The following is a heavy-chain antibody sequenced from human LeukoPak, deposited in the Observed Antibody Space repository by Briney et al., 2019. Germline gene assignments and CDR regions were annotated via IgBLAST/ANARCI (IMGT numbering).Heavy chain of an antibody. CDR2: ISFSGRST. D-gene: IGHD1-26*01. V-gene: IGHV3-23*01. CDR3: AKDREKAVGATIFDH. CDR1: GFTFSDYA. Sequence: GGSLRLSCAVSGFTFSDYAMSWVRQAPGKGLEWVLGISFSGRSTNYADSVKGRFLISRDNSNNTLYLQMNSLRAEDTAVYYCAKDREKAVGATIFDHWGQGTLVTVSS. J-gene: IGHJ4*02.